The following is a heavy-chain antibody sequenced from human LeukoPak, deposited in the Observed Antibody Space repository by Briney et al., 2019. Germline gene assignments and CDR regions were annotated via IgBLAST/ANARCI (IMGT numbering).Heavy chain of an antibody. J-gene: IGHJ5*02. CDR2: MNPNSGNT. CDR1: GYTFTSYD. Sequence: ASVKVSCKASGYTFTSYDINWVRQATGQGLEWMGWMNPNSGNTGYAQKFQGRVTMTRNTSISTAYMELSRLTSEDTAVYYCAKAGPYDFWSGYYTGILDWFDPWGQGTLVTVSS. CDR3: AKAGPYDFWSGYYTGILDWFDP. D-gene: IGHD3-3*01. V-gene: IGHV1-8*01.